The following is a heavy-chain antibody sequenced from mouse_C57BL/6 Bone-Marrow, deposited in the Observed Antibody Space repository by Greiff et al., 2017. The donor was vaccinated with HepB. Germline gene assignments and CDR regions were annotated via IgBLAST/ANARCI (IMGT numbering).Heavy chain of an antibody. CDR2: IRSKSSNYAT. D-gene: IGHD1-1*01. CDR1: GFTFNTYA. CDR3: VRVEDYYGSSWFAY. J-gene: IGHJ3*01. Sequence: EVKVEESGGGLVQPKGSLKLSCAASGFTFNTYAMHWVRQAPGKGLEWVARIRSKSSNYATYYADSVKDRFTISRDDSQSMLYLQMNNLKTEDTAMYYCVRVEDYYGSSWFAYWGQGTLVTVSA. V-gene: IGHV10-3*01.